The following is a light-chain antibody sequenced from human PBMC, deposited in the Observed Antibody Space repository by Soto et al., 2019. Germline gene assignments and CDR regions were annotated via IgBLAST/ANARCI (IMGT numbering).Light chain of an antibody. V-gene: IGKV3-20*01. CDR3: QQYASSPLT. CDR1: QSVSSNY. Sequence: EIVLTQSPGTLSLSPGERATLSCRASQSVSSNYLAWYQQKPGQAPRLLIYGASSRATGIPDRFSGSGSGTDFTLTISRLETEDFAVYFCQQYASSPLTFGGGTKVEIK. CDR2: GAS. J-gene: IGKJ4*01.